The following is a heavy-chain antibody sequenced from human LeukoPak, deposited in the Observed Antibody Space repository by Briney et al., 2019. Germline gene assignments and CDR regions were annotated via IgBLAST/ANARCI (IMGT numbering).Heavy chain of an antibody. CDR1: GGTFSSYA. CDR2: IIPIFGTA. J-gene: IGHJ4*02. V-gene: IGHV1-69*05. Sequence: SVKVSCKASGGTFSSYAISWVRQAPGQGLEWMGRIIPIFGTANYARKFQGRVTITTDESTSTAYMELSSLRSEDTAVYYCARDGSYDSSGYYYGFYFDYWGQGTLVTVSS. CDR3: ARDGSYDSSGYYYGFYFDY. D-gene: IGHD3-22*01.